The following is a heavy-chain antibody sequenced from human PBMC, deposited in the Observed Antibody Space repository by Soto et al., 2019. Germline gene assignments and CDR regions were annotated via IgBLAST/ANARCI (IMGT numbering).Heavy chain of an antibody. V-gene: IGHV3-23*01. J-gene: IGHJ6*02. CDR2: ISGSGGST. CDR3: ASPRRGYYYYGMDV. CDR1: GFTFSSYA. D-gene: IGHD3-16*01. Sequence: GGSLRLSCAASGFTFSSYAVSWVRQAPGKGLEWVSAISGSGGSTYYADSVKGRFTISGDNSKNTLYLQMNSLRAEDTAVYYCASPRRGYYYYGMDVWGQGTTVTVSS.